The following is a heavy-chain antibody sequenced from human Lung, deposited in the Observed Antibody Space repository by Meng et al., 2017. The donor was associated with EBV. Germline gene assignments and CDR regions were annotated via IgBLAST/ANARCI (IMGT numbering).Heavy chain of an antibody. D-gene: IGHD2/OR15-2a*01. V-gene: IGHV7-4-1*02. CDR3: ARGGNFDP. CDR2: INTNTGTP. Sequence: QLQLGESGFVLKYPGASVRGACKASGYSFTRYAMHWVKQVGGQGLEWIAWINTNTGTPTNAQGFTGRFVLSLDTSVSTAYLQMSSLKAEDTGVYYCARGGNFDPWGQGTLVTVSS. J-gene: IGHJ5*02. CDR1: GYSFTRYA.